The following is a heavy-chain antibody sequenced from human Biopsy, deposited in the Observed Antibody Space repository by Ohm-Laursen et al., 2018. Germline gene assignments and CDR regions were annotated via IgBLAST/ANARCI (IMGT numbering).Heavy chain of an antibody. D-gene: IGHD3-3*01. Sequence: SSVKVSCKASGYTFTGYYLHWVRQAPGQGLGWMGGIIAVSGLVNYAPKFQGRVSITADKSTTTAYMELSNLKSEDTAVYYCATPFQYYDSWGGYPPFDHWGQGTLVTVSS. CDR3: ATPFQYYDSWGGYPPFDH. CDR1: GYTFTGYY. J-gene: IGHJ4*02. CDR2: IIAVSGLV. V-gene: IGHV1-69*17.